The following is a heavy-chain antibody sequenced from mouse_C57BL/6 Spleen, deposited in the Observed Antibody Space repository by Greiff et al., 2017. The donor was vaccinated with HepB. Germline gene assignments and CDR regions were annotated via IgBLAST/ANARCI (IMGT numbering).Heavy chain of an antibody. V-gene: IGHV5-17*01. CDR1: GFTFSDYG. J-gene: IGHJ1*03. CDR2: ISSGSSTI. D-gene: IGHD2-2*01. Sequence: EVMLVESGGGLVKPGGSLKLSCAASGFTFSDYGMHWVRQAPEQGLEWVAYISSGSSTIYYADTVKGRFTISRDNAKNTLFLQMTSLRSEDTAMYYCAKGGYHWYFDVWGTGTTVTVSS. CDR3: AKGGYHWYFDV.